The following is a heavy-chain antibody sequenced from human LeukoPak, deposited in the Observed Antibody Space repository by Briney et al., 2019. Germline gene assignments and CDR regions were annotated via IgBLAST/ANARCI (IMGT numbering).Heavy chain of an antibody. D-gene: IGHD1-26*01. CDR1: GGSISSYY. J-gene: IGHJ4*02. CDR2: SYYSGNT. CDR3: ARHRFGSNLYFDY. Sequence: SETLSLTCTVSGGSISSYYWNWIRQPPGKGLEWIGYSYYSGNTNYNPSLKSRVTLSIDTSKNQFSLNLSSVTAADTAVYYCARHRFGSNLYFDYWGQGTLVTVSS. V-gene: IGHV4-59*01.